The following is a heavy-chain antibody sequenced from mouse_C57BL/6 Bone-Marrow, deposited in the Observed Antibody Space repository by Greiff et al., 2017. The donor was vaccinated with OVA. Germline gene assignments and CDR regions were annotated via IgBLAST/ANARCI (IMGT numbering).Heavy chain of an antibody. J-gene: IGHJ3*01. CDR1: GFTFSDYY. CDR3: ARRGTHYYGSLAY. V-gene: IGHV5-12*01. Sequence: DVQLVESGGGLVQPGGSLKLSCAASGFTFSDYYMYWVRQTPEKRLEWVAYISNGGGSTYYPDTVKGRFTISRDNAKNTLYLQMSRLKSEDTAMYYCARRGTHYYGSLAYWGQGTLVTVSA. CDR2: ISNGGGST. D-gene: IGHD1-1*01.